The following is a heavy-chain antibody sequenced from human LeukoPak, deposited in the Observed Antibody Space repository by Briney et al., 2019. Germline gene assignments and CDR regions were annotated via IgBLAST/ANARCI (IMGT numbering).Heavy chain of an antibody. Sequence: GGSLRLSCAASGFTFSSYSMNWVRQAPGKGLEWVSSISSSSSYIYYADSVKGRFTISRDNAKNSLYLQMNSLRAEDTAVYYCARSHPSYCSSTSCPNNWFDPWGQGTLVTVSS. CDR1: GFTFSSYS. V-gene: IGHV3-21*01. CDR2: ISSSSSYI. J-gene: IGHJ5*02. D-gene: IGHD2-2*01. CDR3: ARSHPSYCSSTSCPNNWFDP.